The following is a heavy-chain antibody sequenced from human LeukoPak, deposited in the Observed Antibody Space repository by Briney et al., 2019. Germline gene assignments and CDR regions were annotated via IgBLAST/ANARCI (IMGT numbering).Heavy chain of an antibody. CDR2: IYYTGST. V-gene: IGHV4-59*08. Sequence: PSETLSLTCSVSGGSISSNYWSWIRQPPGKGLEWIGYIYYTGSTNYNPSLRSRVTISVDTSKDQVSLKLTSVTAADTAVYYCARRGYSSGGEFDSWGQGTLVVVSS. D-gene: IGHD6-19*01. CDR1: GGSISSNY. J-gene: IGHJ4*02. CDR3: ARRGYSSGGEFDS.